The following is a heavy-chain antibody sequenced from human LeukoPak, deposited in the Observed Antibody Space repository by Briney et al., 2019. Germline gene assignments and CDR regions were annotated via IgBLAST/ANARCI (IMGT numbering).Heavy chain of an antibody. CDR3: ARVDEYSSSWYFRPNYYYYGMDV. Sequence: GGSLRLSCAASGFTFSSYWMHWVRQAPGKGLVWVSRINSDGSSTSYADSVKGRFTISRDNAKNTLYLQMNSLRAEDTAVYYCARVDEYSSSWYFRPNYYYYGMDVWGRGTTVTVSS. CDR1: GFTFSSYW. D-gene: IGHD6-13*01. J-gene: IGHJ6*02. V-gene: IGHV3-74*01. CDR2: INSDGSST.